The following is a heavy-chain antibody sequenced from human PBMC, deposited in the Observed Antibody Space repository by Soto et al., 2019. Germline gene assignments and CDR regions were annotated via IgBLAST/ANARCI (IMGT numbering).Heavy chain of an antibody. D-gene: IGHD3-3*01. J-gene: IGHJ6*03. Sequence: PGGSLRLSCAASGFTFSSYSMNWVRQAPGKGLEWVSCISSSSSSMYYADSLKGRFTISRDNAKNSLYLQMNSLRAVDTAVYYCARGTIFGVVPGYYYMDVWGKGTTVTVSS. V-gene: IGHV3-21*01. CDR1: GFTFSSYS. CDR2: ISSSSSSM. CDR3: ARGTIFGVVPGYYYMDV.